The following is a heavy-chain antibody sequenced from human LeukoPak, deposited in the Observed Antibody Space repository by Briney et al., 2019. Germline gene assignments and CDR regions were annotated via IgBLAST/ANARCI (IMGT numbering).Heavy chain of an antibody. D-gene: IGHD4-11*01. CDR1: GGSFSGYY. CDR2: INHSGST. Sequence: SETLSLTCAVYGGSFSGYYWSWIRQPPGKGLEWIGEINHSGSTNYNPSLKSRVTISVDTSKNQLSLKLSSVTAADTAVYYCARGISLTTGGWFDPWGQGTLVTVSS. V-gene: IGHV4-34*01. J-gene: IGHJ5*02. CDR3: ARGISLTTGGWFDP.